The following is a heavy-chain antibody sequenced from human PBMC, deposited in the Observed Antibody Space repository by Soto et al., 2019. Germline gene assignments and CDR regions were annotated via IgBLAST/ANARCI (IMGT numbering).Heavy chain of an antibody. D-gene: IGHD3-3*01. CDR3: ARGRKGAYYDFWSGYYTPYYYYGMDV. J-gene: IGHJ6*02. CDR1: GYTFTGYY. V-gene: IGHV1-2*04. CDR2: INPNSGGT. Sequence: ASVKVSCKASGYTFTGYYMHWVRQAPGQGLEWMGWINPNSGGTNYAQKSQGWVTMTRDTSISTAYMELSRLRSDDTAVYYCARGRKGAYYDFWSGYYTPYYYYGMDVWGQGTTVTVSS.